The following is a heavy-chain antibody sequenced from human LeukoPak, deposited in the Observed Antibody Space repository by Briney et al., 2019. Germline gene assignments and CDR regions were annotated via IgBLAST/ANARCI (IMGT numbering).Heavy chain of an antibody. CDR2: IYYSGST. CDR3: ARRGDYVLDY. CDR1: GGSISSSSYY. J-gene: IGHJ4*02. D-gene: IGHD4-17*01. V-gene: IGHV4-61*05. Sequence: PSETLSLTCTVSGGSISSSSYYWSWIRQPPGKGLEWIGYIYYSGSTNYNPSLKSRVTISVDTSKNQFSLKLSSVTAADTAVYYCARRGDYVLDYWGQGTLVTVSS.